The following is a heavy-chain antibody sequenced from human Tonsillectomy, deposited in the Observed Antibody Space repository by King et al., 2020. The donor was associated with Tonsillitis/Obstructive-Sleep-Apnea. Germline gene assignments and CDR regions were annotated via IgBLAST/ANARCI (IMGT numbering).Heavy chain of an antibody. J-gene: IGHJ2*01. D-gene: IGHD3-10*01. Sequence: LPPSGPGLLPPSPPLSLPCALSGARVSPTTAAWTWLRPSPSSGLAWLGRPSSRSKWFPDYAVSVNSRLPLTSDTSTTQFSLQLNSVTPEDTAVYYCAREELGHHWYFDLWGRGTLVIVSS. CDR1: GARVSPTTAA. CDR2: PSSRSKWFP. CDR3: AREELGHHWYFDL. V-gene: IGHV6-1*01.